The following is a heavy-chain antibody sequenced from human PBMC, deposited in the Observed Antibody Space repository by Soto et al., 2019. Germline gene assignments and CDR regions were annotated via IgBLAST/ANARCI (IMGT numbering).Heavy chain of an antibody. CDR2: ISYDGSNK. CDR3: VRDGLSTREQSFVDYGMDV. D-gene: IGHD2-2*01. Sequence: QVQLVESGGGVLQPGRSLRLSCAASGFTFSSYAMHWVRQAPGKGLEWVAVISYDGSNKYYADSVKGRFTISRDNSKNTLYLQMNSLRGEDKAVYYCVRDGLSTREQSFVDYGMDVWGQGTTVTVSS. J-gene: IGHJ6*02. CDR1: GFTFSSYA. V-gene: IGHV3-30-3*01.